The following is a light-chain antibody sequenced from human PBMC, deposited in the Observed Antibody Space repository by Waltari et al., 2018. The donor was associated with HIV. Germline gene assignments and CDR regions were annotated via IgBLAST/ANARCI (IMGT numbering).Light chain of an antibody. J-gene: IGKJ1*01. CDR3: QQYNSWPRA. CDR1: QSVSYN. V-gene: IGKV3-15*01. CDR2: GAS. Sequence: TVMTQSPVTLSVSPGDRVTLSCRASQSVSYNLALYQQKRGLAPRLLIFGASTRATDIPVRFSGSGSGTEFNLTISSLQSEDFAVYYCQQYNSWPRAFGQGTKLEVK.